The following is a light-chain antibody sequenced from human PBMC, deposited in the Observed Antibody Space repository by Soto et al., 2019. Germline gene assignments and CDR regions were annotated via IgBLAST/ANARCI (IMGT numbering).Light chain of an antibody. Sequence: QSALTQPASVSGSPGQSITISCTGTSSDVGGYNYVSWYQQHPGKAPKLMIYEVSNRPSGVSNRFSGSKSGNTASLTISGLQAEDEADYYWSSYTSSSLLYVFGPGTK. CDR3: SSYTSSSLLYV. J-gene: IGLJ1*01. V-gene: IGLV2-14*01. CDR2: EVS. CDR1: SSDVGGYNY.